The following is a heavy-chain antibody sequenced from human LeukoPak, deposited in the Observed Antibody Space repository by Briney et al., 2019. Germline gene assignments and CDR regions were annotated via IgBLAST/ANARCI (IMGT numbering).Heavy chain of an antibody. J-gene: IGHJ4*02. CDR2: ISRGSRYT. V-gene: IGHV3-11*06. CDR1: GFTLSDYY. CDR3: ARAMGIQ. D-gene: IGHD6-13*01. Sequence: PGGSLRLAWAAAGFTLSDYYMGWVRQAGGKGRGWDSYISRGSRYTNYADSVKLRFTLSRDNAKISLYRQMNSLRAEYTAVYHCARAMGIQWGQGTLVTVSS.